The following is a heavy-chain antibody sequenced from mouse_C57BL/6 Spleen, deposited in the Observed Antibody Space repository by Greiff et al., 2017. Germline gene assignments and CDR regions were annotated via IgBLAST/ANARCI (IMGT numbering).Heavy chain of an antibody. CDR1: GYAFSSYW. CDR2: ISPGDGDN. D-gene: IGHD2-4*01. J-gene: IGHJ3*01. CDR3: ARYYDYDGDTY. V-gene: IGHV1-80*01. Sequence: QVQLQQSGAELVKPGASVKISCKASGYAFSSYWMNWVKQRPGKGLEWIGQISPGDGDNKYNGKFKGKATLTADKSSSTAYMQLSSLTSEDSAVCFCARYYDYDGDTYWGQGTLVTVSA.